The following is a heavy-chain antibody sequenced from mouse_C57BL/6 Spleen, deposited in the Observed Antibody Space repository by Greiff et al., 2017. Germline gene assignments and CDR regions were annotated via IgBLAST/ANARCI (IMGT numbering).Heavy chain of an antibody. J-gene: IGHJ4*01. Sequence: EVMLVEPGGGLVKPGGSLKLSCAASGFTFSDYGMHWVRQAPEKGLEWVAYISSGSSTIYYADKVKGRVTISRDNAKNTLFLQMHSRRSEDTAMYYCARERYAMDYWGQGTSVTVSS. V-gene: IGHV5-17*01. CDR3: ARERYAMDY. CDR2: ISSGSSTI. CDR1: GFTFSDYG.